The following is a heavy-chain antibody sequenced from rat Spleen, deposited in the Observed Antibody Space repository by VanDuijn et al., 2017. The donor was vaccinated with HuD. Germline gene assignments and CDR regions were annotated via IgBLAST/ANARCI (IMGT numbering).Heavy chain of an antibody. CDR2: VSSGGTT. CDR1: GFSLSNYG. V-gene: IGHV2S8*01. D-gene: IGHD1-11*01. Sequence: QVQLKESGPGLVKPSLTLSLTCTVSGFSLSNYGVFWVRQPPGKGLEWIAAVSSGGTTYYSSALKSRLSISRDTSKSQVYLEMTSLQTEDTAMYFCARGGYNYFDYWGQGVVVTVSS. CDR3: ARGGYNYFDY. J-gene: IGHJ2*01.